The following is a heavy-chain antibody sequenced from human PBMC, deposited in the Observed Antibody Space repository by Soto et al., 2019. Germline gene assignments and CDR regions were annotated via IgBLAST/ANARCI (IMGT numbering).Heavy chain of an antibody. Sequence: EVQLVESGGGLVQPGNSLQLSCAASGFIFSDSVIHWVRQAPGKGLEWVGRIRRKVXSYATAYTASVNGRFAISRDDSXXXXXXXXXXXXXXXXXXXXXXXXXXXXXXXDPWGQGTLVIVSS. CDR2: IRRKVXSYAT. CDR3: XXXXXXXXXXDP. CDR1: GFIFSDSV. J-gene: IGHJ5*02. V-gene: IGHV3-73*01.